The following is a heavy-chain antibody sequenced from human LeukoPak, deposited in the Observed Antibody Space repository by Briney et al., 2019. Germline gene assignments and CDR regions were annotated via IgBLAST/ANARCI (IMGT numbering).Heavy chain of an antibody. CDR2: ISGSGGST. CDR1: GFTFSSYA. CDR3: AKVYCGGDCYSGPFDY. V-gene: IGHV3-23*01. Sequence: GGSLRLSCAASGFTFSSYAMSWVRQAPGKGLEWVSAISGSGGSTYYADSVKGRFTISRDNSKNTLYLQMNSQRAEDTAVYYCAKVYCGGDCYSGPFDYWGQGTLVTVSS. J-gene: IGHJ4*02. D-gene: IGHD2-21*02.